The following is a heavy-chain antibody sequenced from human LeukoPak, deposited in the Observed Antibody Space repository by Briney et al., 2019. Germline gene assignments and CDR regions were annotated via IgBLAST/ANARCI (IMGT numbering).Heavy chain of an antibody. CDR1: GYTFTGYY. Sequence: ASVKVSCKASGYTFTGYYMHWVRQAPGQGLEWMGWINPNSGGTNYAQKFQGRVTMTRDTSISTAYMELSRLRSDDTAVYYCARPSSSDYYDSGGYYSFDYWGQGTLVTVSS. CDR3: ARPSSSDYYDSGGYYSFDY. J-gene: IGHJ4*02. CDR2: INPNSGGT. V-gene: IGHV1-2*02. D-gene: IGHD3-22*01.